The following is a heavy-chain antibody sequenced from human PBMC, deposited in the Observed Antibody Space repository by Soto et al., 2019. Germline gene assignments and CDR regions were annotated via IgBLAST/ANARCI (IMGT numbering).Heavy chain of an antibody. CDR3: ATLPPRIVVVVLPIPS. CDR2: VYHTGST. J-gene: IGHJ4*02. Sequence: QVQLQQSGPRLARPSGTLSLTCVVSGGSISSTNWWTWVRQTPGKGLEWIGEVYHTGSTKYNPSLKTPVTISLXKXNYXFSLNLKSVTAADTAVYYCATLPPRIVVVVLPIPSWGQGTLVTVSS. V-gene: IGHV4-4*02. D-gene: IGHD2-15*01. CDR1: GGSISSTNW.